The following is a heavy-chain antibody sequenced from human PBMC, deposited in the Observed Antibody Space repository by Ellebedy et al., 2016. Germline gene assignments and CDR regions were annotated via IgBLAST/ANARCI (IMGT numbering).Heavy chain of an antibody. J-gene: IGHJ4*02. V-gene: IGHV4-34*01. CDR1: GGSISGYY. CDR3: ARRIQQEFDY. CDR2: INHSGST. Sequence: SETLSLTCTVSGGSISGYYWSWIRQPPGKGLEWIGEINHSGSTNYNPSLKSRVTISVDTSKNQFSLKLSSVTAADTAVYYCARRIQQEFDYWGQGTLVTVSS. D-gene: IGHD5-18*01.